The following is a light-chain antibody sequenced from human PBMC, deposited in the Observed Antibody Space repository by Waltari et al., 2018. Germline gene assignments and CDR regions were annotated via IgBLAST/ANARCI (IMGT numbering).Light chain of an antibody. Sequence: QSALTQPASVSGSPGQSSTISCTGTSSDVGGYNHVSWFQQYPGKAPTLMIYDVSNRPSGVSNRFSGSKSGNTASLTISGLQAEDEADYYCSSYTTSTTVVFGGGTKLTVL. J-gene: IGLJ2*01. V-gene: IGLV2-14*03. CDR2: DVS. CDR3: SSYTTSTTVV. CDR1: SSDVGGYNH.